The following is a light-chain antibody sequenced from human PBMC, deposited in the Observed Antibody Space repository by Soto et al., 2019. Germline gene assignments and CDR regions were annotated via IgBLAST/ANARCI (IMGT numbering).Light chain of an antibody. J-gene: IGKJ5*01. CDR2: GAS. Sequence: EVLMTQSPATLSVSPGDRATLSGRASQSINSNLAWYQQKPGQAPRLLIYGASTRATGIPARFSGSGSGTEFTLTISSLQSEEFAVYYCQQRSNWPITFGQGTRLENK. CDR1: QSINSN. V-gene: IGKV3-15*01. CDR3: QQRSNWPIT.